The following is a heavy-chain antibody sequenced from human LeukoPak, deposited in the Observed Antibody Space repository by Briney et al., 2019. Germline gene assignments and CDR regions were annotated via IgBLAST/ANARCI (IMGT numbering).Heavy chain of an antibody. V-gene: IGHV1-2*02. CDR1: GGTFSSYA. D-gene: IGHD5-24*01. Sequence: ASVKVSCKASGGTFSSYAISWVRQAPGQGLEWMGWINPNSGGTNYAQKFQGRVTMTRDTSISTAYMELSRLRSDDTAVYYCAMREMATIPFDYWGQGTLVTVSS. CDR2: INPNSGGT. CDR3: AMREMATIPFDY. J-gene: IGHJ4*02.